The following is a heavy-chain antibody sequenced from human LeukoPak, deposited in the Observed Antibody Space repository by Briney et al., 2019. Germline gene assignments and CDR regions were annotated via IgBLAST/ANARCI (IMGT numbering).Heavy chain of an antibody. Sequence: ASVKVSCKASGYTFTDYYMHWVRQAPGQGLEWMGIINPSGGSTSYAQKFQGRVTMTRDTSTSTVYMELSSLRSEDTALYYCAREEEGYSYYYWGQGTLVTVSS. J-gene: IGHJ4*02. D-gene: IGHD5-18*01. CDR2: INPSGGST. V-gene: IGHV1-46*01. CDR1: GYTFTDYY. CDR3: AREEEGYSYYY.